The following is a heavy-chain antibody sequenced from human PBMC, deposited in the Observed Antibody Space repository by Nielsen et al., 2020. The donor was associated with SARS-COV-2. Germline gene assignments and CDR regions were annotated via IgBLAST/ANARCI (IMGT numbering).Heavy chain of an antibody. CDR2: IYPGDSDT. D-gene: IGHD3-3*01. V-gene: IGHV5-51*01. Sequence: GESLKISCKGSGYSFTSYWIGWVRQMPGKGLEWMGIIYPGDSDTRYSPSFQGQVTISADKSISTAYLQWSSLKASDTAMYYCARGTKSYYDFWTGSYYYYYYMDVWGKGTTVTVSS. J-gene: IGHJ6*03. CDR3: ARGTKSYYDFWTGSYYYYYYMDV. CDR1: GYSFTSYW.